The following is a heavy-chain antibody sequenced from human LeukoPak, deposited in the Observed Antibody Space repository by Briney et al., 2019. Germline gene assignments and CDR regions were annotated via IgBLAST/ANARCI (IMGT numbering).Heavy chain of an antibody. D-gene: IGHD3-10*01. CDR3: ARRVLWFGDPRGEDY. V-gene: IGHV4-34*01. CDR2: INHSGST. CDR1: GGSFSGYY. Sequence: SETLSLTCAVYGGSFSGYYWSWIHQPPGKGLEWIGEINHSGSTNYNPSLKSRVTISVDTSKNQFSLKLSSVTAADTAVYYCARRVLWFGDPRGEDYWGQGTLVTVSS. J-gene: IGHJ4*02.